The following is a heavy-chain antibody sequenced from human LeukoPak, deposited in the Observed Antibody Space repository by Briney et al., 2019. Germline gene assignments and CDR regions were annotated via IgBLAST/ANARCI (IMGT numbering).Heavy chain of an antibody. Sequence: GGSLRLSCAASGFTFSNYAMNWVRQAPGKGLEWVSTISCPGGSTYYADSVKGRFTISRDNSKNTLHLQMNSLGAEDTAVYYCGKLSSGISDYWGQGTLVTVSS. CDR2: ISCPGGST. V-gene: IGHV3-23*01. J-gene: IGHJ4*02. CDR3: GKLSSGISDY. D-gene: IGHD6-13*01. CDR1: GFTFSNYA.